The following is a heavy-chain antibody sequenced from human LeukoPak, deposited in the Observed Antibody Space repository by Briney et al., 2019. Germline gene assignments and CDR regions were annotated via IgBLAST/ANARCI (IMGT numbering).Heavy chain of an antibody. CDR3: ARWRYSYGCGSSNWFNP. D-gene: IGHD5-18*01. J-gene: IGHJ5*02. CDR1: GGSFSGYY. Sequence: SETLSLTCAVYGGSFSGYYWSWIRQPPGKGLEWIGEINDSESSNYNPSLKSRVTISVDTSKNQFSLRLSSVTAADTAVYYCARWRYSYGCGSSNWFNPRGQGTLVTVSS. CDR2: INDSESS. V-gene: IGHV4-34*01.